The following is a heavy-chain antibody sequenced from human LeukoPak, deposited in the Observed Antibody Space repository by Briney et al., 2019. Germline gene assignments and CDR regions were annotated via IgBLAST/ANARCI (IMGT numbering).Heavy chain of an antibody. V-gene: IGHV1-2*02. D-gene: IGHD3-22*01. CDR1: GYTFTGYY. Sequence: ASVKVSCKASGYTFTGYYMHWVRQAPGQGLEWMGCINPNSGATNYAQTFQGRVTMTGDTSISTAYMELSRLTSDDTAVYYCARESDGSGYYSYWGQRTLVTVSS. J-gene: IGHJ4*02. CDR3: ARESDGSGYYSY. CDR2: INPNSGAT.